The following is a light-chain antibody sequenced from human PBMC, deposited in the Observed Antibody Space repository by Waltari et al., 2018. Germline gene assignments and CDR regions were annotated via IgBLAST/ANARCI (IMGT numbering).Light chain of an antibody. V-gene: IGKV3-20*01. Sequence: SCRASQSVSRTLAWYQQKPGQAPRLLIFGASNRATGIPDRFSGSGSGTVFSLIITRLEPEDSAMYYCQHYVRLPATFGQGTKVEIK. CDR2: GAS. J-gene: IGKJ1*01. CDR1: QSVSRT. CDR3: QHYVRLPAT.